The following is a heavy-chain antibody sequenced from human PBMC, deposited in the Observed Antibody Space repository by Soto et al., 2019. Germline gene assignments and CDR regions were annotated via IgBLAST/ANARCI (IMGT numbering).Heavy chain of an antibody. J-gene: IGHJ5*02. CDR1: GGSISSTNSY. CDR3: ARRGDTMIRGLGGWFDP. V-gene: IGHV4-39*01. D-gene: IGHD3-10*01. CDR2: IYYSGST. Sequence: QLQLQESGPGLVKPSETLSLTCTVSGGSISSTNSYWGWIRQPPGKGLEWIGSIYYSGSTYYNASLKSRVTISVDTSKNQFSRKLISVTAAYTAVYYCARRGDTMIRGLGGWFDPWGQGTLVTVSS.